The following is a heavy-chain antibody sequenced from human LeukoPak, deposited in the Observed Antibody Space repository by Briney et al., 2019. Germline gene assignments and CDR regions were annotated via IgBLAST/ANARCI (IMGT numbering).Heavy chain of an antibody. CDR3: ARGHDYGDYLLPYYLDY. CDR1: GGSISSYY. Sequence: SETLSLTCTVSGGSISSYYWSWIRQPPGKGLEWIGYIYYSGSTNYNPSLKSRVTISVDTSKNQFSLKLSSVTAADTAVYYCARGHDYGDYLLPYYLDYWGQGTLVTVSP. V-gene: IGHV4-59*01. D-gene: IGHD4-17*01. J-gene: IGHJ4*02. CDR2: IYYSGST.